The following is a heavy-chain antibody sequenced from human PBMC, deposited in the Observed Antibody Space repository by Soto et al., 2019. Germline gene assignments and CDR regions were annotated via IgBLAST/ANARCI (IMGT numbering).Heavy chain of an antibody. CDR3: ARHDDHRSPPLGFHI. CDR2: IRYGGATSGTT. CDR1: GGSVSSDKYL. Sequence: QVQLQESGPRLVKPSETLTLKCTVSGGSVSSDKYLWGWIRQPPGKGLGWVASIRYGGATSGTTIYNPSLGGRLTISLDTSADQVSLRLTSVTATDTAVYYCARHDDHRSPPLGFHIWGQGTLVTVSS. V-gene: IGHV4-39*01. D-gene: IGHD3-10*01. J-gene: IGHJ3*02.